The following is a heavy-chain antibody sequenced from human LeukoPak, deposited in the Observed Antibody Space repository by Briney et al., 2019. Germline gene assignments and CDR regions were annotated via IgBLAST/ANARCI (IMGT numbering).Heavy chain of an antibody. V-gene: IGHV1-24*01. D-gene: IGHD2-2*02. J-gene: IGHJ5*02. CDR3: ATEGYCSSTSCYTNRLDP. CDR2: FDPEDGET. Sequence: ASVKVSCKVSGYTLTELSMHWVRQAPGKGLEWMGGFDPEDGETIYAQKFQGRVTMTEDTSTDTAYMELSSLRSEDTAVYYCATEGYCSSTSCYTNRLDPWGQGTLVTLSS. CDR1: GYTLTELS.